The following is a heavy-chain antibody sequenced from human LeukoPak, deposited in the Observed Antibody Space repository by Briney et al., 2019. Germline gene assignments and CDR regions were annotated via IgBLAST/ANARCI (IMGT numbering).Heavy chain of an antibody. CDR2: ISSGSTI. CDR3: ARESIAVAGAPFDY. Sequence: GGSLRLSCAASGFTFSSYEMNWVRQAPGKGLEWVSYISSGSTIYDADSVKGRFTISRDNAKNSLYLQMNSLRAEDTAVYYCARESIAVAGAPFDYWGQGTLVTVYS. V-gene: IGHV3-48*03. CDR1: GFTFSSYE. D-gene: IGHD6-19*01. J-gene: IGHJ4*02.